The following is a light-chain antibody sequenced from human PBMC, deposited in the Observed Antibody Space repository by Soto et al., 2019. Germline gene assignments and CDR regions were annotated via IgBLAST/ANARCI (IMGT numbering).Light chain of an antibody. CDR1: NSNIGSNY. Sequence: QSLLTQPPSASGTPGQRVAISCSGGNSNIGSNYVSWYQQLPGTAPKLLIYDKNERPSGIPDRFSASKSGTSATLGITGLQTGDEADYYCGAWDHSLNVGVFGGGTKLTVL. CDR2: DKN. J-gene: IGLJ3*02. V-gene: IGLV1-51*01. CDR3: GAWDHSLNVGV.